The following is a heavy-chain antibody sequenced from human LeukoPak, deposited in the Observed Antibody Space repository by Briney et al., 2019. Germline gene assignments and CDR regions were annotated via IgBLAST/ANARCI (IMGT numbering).Heavy chain of an antibody. J-gene: IGHJ4*02. CDR2: MNPDGSGK. V-gene: IGHV3-7*01. CDR1: GFTFSSYW. D-gene: IGHD3-22*01. CDR3: ARDRALCDSRRGSYYTEDDY. Sequence: GSLRLSCAASGFTFSSYWMSWVRQAPGKVLEWVANMNPDGSGKYFLDSVKGRFTISRDNAKSSLYLQMNSLRGDDTAVYYCARDRALCDSRRGSYYTEDDYWGQGTLVTVSS.